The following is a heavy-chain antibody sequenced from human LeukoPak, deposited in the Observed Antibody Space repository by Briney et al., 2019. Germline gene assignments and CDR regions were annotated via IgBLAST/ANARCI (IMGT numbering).Heavy chain of an antibody. CDR1: GFTFDDYA. Sequence: PGGSLRLSCAASGFTFDDYAMHWVRQAPGKGLEWVSGISWNSGSIGYAASVKGRFTISRDNAKNSLYLPMNSLRAEDTALYYCAKDMGYYYDSSGPRVDYWGQGTLVTVSS. CDR2: ISWNSGSI. CDR3: AKDMGYYYDSSGPRVDY. D-gene: IGHD3-22*01. J-gene: IGHJ4*02. V-gene: IGHV3-9*01.